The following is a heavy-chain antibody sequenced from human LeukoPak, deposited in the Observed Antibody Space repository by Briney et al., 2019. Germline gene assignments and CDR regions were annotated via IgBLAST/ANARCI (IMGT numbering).Heavy chain of an antibody. CDR2: INPSGGST. CDR3: ARGGPGYSRGTDY. D-gene: IGHD6-13*01. Sequence: ASVKVSCKASGYTFTSYYMHWVRQAPGQGLEWMGIINPSGGSTNYAQKLQGRVTMTTDTSTSTAYMELRSLRSDDTAVYYCARGGPGYSRGTDYWGQGTLVTVSS. J-gene: IGHJ4*02. V-gene: IGHV1-46*01. CDR1: GYTFTSYY.